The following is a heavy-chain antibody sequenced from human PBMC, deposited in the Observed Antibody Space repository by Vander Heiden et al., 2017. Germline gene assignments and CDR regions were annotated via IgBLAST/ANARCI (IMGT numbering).Heavy chain of an antibody. J-gene: IGHJ4*02. Sequence: EVQLVASGGGLVKPGGSLSLSCPASGFTFSSYSMNWVRQAPGKGLEWVSSISSSSSYIYYADSVKGRFTISRDNAKNSLYLQMNRLRAEDTAVYYCARGPHSSGIDYWGQGTLVTVSS. D-gene: IGHD6-19*01. V-gene: IGHV3-21*01. CDR1: GFTFSSYS. CDR2: ISSSSSYI. CDR3: ARGPHSSGIDY.